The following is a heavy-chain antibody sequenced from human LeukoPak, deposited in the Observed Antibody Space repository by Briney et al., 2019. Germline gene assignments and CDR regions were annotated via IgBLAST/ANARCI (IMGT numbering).Heavy chain of an antibody. CDR2: IIYSGGT. J-gene: IGHJ4*02. CDR1: GGSISSYY. CDR3: ANRVAGTEY. V-gene: IGHV4-59*08. D-gene: IGHD6-19*01. Sequence: SETLSLTCTVSGGSISSYYWSWIRQPPGKGLEWIGYIIYSGGTNYNPSLKSRVTISVDTSKNQFSLKLSSVTAADTAVYYCANRVAGTEYWGQGTLVTVSS.